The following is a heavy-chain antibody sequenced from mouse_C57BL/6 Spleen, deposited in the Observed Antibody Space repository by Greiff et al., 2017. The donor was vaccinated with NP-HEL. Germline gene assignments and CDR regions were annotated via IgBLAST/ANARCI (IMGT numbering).Heavy chain of an antibody. V-gene: IGHV5-9-1*02. Sequence: EVQRVESGEGLVKPGGSLKLSCAASGFTFSSYAMSWVRQTPEKRLEWVAYISSGGDYIYYADTVKGRFTISRDNARNTLYLQMSSLKSEDTAMYYCTREAFIYYGSSYVYFDYWGQGTTLTVSS. CDR2: ISSGGDYI. CDR3: TREAFIYYGSSYVYFDY. CDR1: GFTFSSYA. D-gene: IGHD1-1*01. J-gene: IGHJ2*01.